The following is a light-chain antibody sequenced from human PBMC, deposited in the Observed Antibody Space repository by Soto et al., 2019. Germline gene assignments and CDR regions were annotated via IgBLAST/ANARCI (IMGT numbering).Light chain of an antibody. V-gene: IGLV1-40*01. CDR2: ANT. CDR1: SSNIGNNY. J-gene: IGLJ1*01. Sequence: QSVLTQPPSVSAAPGQKVTISCSGSSSNIGNNYVSWYQQLPGTAPKLLIYANTNRPSGVPDRFSGFKSGTSASLAITGLRAEDEADYYCQSYDSSLSGYVFGTGTKVTV. CDR3: QSYDSSLSGYV.